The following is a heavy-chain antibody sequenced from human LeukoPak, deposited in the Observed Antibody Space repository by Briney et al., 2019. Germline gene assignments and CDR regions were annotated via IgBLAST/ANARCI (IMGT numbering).Heavy chain of an antibody. CDR2: ISGNGGST. Sequence: GGSLRLSCAAAGFPLSNYAMSWVRQAPGKGLEWVSTISGNGGSTYYADSVKGRFTISRDNSKNTVYLQMSSLSVEDTAVYYCAKRIAATSFDYWGQGTLVTVSS. J-gene: IGHJ4*02. V-gene: IGHV3-23*01. D-gene: IGHD6-13*01. CDR1: GFPLSNYA. CDR3: AKRIAATSFDY.